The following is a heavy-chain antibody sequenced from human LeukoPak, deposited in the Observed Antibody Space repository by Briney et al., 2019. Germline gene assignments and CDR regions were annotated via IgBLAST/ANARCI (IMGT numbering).Heavy chain of an antibody. CDR1: EFTFSSYW. CDR3: ARDYGSGTFDY. D-gene: IGHD3-10*01. J-gene: IGHJ4*02. CDR2: IKQDGSEK. V-gene: IGHV3-7*01. Sequence: QSGGSLRLSCAASEFTFSSYWMSWVRQTPGKGLEWVANIKQDGSEKYYVDSVKGRFTISRDNAKNSLYLQMNSLRAEDTAVYYCARDYGSGTFDYWGQGTLVTVSS.